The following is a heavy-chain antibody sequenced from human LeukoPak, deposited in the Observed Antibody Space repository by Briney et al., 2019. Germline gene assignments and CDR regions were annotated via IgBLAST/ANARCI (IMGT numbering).Heavy chain of an antibody. CDR1: GDSISSTTYF. V-gene: IGHV4-61*05. CDR2: VFHSGST. CDR3: ARDGSGYYRIDY. D-gene: IGHD3-22*01. Sequence: SETLSLTCTVSGDSISSTTYFWDWIRQPPGKGLEWIGYVFHSGSTNYNPSLKSRVTISVDTSKNQFSLKLTSVTAADTAVYYCARDGSGYYRIDYWGQGTLVTVSS. J-gene: IGHJ4*02.